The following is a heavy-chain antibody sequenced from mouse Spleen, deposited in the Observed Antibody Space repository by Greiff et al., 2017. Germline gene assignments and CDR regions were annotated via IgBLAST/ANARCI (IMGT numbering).Heavy chain of an antibody. CDR2: FHPYTDGT. D-gene: IGHD4-1*02. J-gene: IGHJ4*01. CDR1: GYTFTTYS. CDR3: AATAVGFDY. V-gene: IGHV1-47*01. Sequence: VKLQESGAELVQPGASVKLSCTASGYTFTTYSMGWVQQTPGKTLEWIGNFHPYTDGTHSNEKFTVKATLTIEKSSSTVYLELSRLTSDDSAVYYGAATAVGFDYWGQGTSVTVSA.